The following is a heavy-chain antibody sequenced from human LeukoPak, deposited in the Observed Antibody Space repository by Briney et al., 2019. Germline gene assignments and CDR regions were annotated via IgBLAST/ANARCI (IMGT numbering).Heavy chain of an antibody. D-gene: IGHD6-13*01. CDR1: GFTFSSYE. CDR2: ISSSGSTI. CDR3: ARQARSIAAAGTGWFDP. J-gene: IGHJ5*02. Sequence: GGSLRLSCAASGFTFSSYEMNWVRQAPGKGLEWVSYISSSGSTIYYADSVKGRFTISSDNAKNSLYLQMNSLRAEDTAVYYCARQARSIAAAGTGWFDPWGQGTPVTVSS. V-gene: IGHV3-48*03.